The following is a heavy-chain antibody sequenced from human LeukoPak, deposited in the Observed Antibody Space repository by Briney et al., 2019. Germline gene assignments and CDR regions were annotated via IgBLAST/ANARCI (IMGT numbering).Heavy chain of an antibody. CDR3: AALGAYCGGDCEYYFDY. J-gene: IGHJ4*02. CDR2: IIPIFGTA. Sequence: SVKVSCKASGGTFSSYAISWVRQAPGQGLEWMGGIIPIFGTANYAQKFQGRVTITADESTSTAYMELSSLRSEDTAVCYCAALGAYCGGDCEYYFDYWGQGTLVTVSS. V-gene: IGHV1-69*13. D-gene: IGHD2-21*02. CDR1: GGTFSSYA.